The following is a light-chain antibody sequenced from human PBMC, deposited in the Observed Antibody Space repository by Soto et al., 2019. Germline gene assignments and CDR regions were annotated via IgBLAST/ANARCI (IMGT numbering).Light chain of an antibody. CDR3: MQARPSPYT. V-gene: IGKV2-30*01. CDR1: QSLVNGDGNTY. Sequence: DVVMPQSPLSLPVTPGQPASISCRSSQSLVNGDGNTYLSWFQQRPGQSPRRLIYKVSDRDSGVPDRIGGSESGTDITLKISRVEAEDVGVYFCMQARPSPYTFGQGTKLEIK. CDR2: KVS. J-gene: IGKJ2*01.